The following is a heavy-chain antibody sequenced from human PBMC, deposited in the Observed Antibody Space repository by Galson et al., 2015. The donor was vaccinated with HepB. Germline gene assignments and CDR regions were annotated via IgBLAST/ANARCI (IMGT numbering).Heavy chain of an antibody. CDR1: GFTFSSYA. J-gene: IGHJ4*02. V-gene: IGHV3-30*04. CDR2: ISYDGSNK. Sequence: SLRLSCAASGFTFSSYAMHWVRQAPGKGLEWVAVISYDGSNKYYADSVKGRFTISRDNSKNTLYLQMNSLRAEDTAVYYCARDRGYSGYDLVVGYWGQGTLVTVSS. CDR3: ARDRGYSGYDLVVGY. D-gene: IGHD5-12*01.